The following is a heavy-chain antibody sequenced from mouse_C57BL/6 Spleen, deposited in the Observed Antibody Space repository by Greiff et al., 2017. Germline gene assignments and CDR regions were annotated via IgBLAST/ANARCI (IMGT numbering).Heavy chain of an antibody. V-gene: IGHV5-16*01. CDR1: GFTFSDYY. D-gene: IGHD3-1*01. Sequence: EVHLVESEGGLVQPGSSMKLSCTASGFTFSDYYMAWVRQVPEKGLEWVANINYDGSSTYYLDSLKSRFIISRDNAKNILYLQMSSLKSEDTATYYCARDRGVGWYFDVWGTGTTVTVSS. CDR3: ARDRGVGWYFDV. CDR2: INYDGSST. J-gene: IGHJ1*03.